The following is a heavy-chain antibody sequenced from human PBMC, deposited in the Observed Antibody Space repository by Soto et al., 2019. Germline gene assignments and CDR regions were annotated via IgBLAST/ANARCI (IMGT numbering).Heavy chain of an antibody. CDR3: AKYKTTTSPHCIDY. D-gene: IGHD1-26*01. Sequence: GSLRLSCAASGFTFSTYPMGWVRQAPGQGLEWVSSIFGSGANTYYADSVKGRFTITRDNSKNTVYLQMNSLRAEDTAIYYCAKYKTTTSPHCIDYSGHATLVTGSS. J-gene: IGHJ4*01. V-gene: IGHV3-23*01. CDR1: GFTFSTYP. CDR2: IFGSGANT.